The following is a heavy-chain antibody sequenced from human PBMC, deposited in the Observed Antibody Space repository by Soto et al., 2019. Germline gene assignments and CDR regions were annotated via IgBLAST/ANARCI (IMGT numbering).Heavy chain of an antibody. V-gene: IGHV3-66*01. CDR2: IYTGGKT. J-gene: IGHJ5*02. CDR1: GFTVSSNY. Sequence: DVRLVESGGGLVQPGGSLRLSCAASGFTVSSNYINWVRQAPGKGLEWVSIIYTGGKTYYADSVKGRFTISRDNSKNTVYLQMNSLRAEDTAVYYCARDSGGYGDYTTWGQGTLVTVSS. D-gene: IGHD4-17*01. CDR3: ARDSGGYGDYTT.